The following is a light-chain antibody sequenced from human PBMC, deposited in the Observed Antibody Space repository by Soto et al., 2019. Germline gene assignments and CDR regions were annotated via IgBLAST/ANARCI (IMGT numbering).Light chain of an antibody. V-gene: IGKV3-20*01. CDR2: GVS. CDR3: HQYGSSPFT. CDR1: ETVKSTY. J-gene: IGKJ5*01. Sequence: VLTHSPGTLSLSPGEGATLSCRASETVKSTYLAWYQQKPGQAPRLLIYGVSRRATGIPDRISGSGSRTDFPLTISRLELEDFAVYYCHQYGSSPFTFGQGTRLEIK.